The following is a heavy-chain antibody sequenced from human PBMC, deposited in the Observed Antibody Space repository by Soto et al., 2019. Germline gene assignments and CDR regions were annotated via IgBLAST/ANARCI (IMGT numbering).Heavy chain of an antibody. CDR1: GGSFIGYY. Sequence: SETLSLTCAVYGGSFIGYYWSWIRQPTGKGLEWIGEINHSGSTNYNPSLKSRVTISVDTSKNQFSLKLSSVTAADTAVYYCARVNYYDSSGLSYYYYGMDVWGQGTTLTVS. CDR3: ARVNYYDSSGLSYYYYGMDV. J-gene: IGHJ6*02. V-gene: IGHV4-34*01. D-gene: IGHD3-22*01. CDR2: INHSGST.